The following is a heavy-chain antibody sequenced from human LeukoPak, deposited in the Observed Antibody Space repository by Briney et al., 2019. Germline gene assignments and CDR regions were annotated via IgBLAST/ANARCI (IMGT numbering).Heavy chain of an antibody. D-gene: IGHD6-13*01. CDR2: ISDSGDIT. CDR3: ARGAFAGGYFDY. V-gene: IGHV3-23*01. Sequence: GGSLRLSCAASGFAFSSQAMGWVRQAPGKGLEWVSVISDSGDITYYADSVKGRFTISRDNAKNSLYLQMNSLRAEDTAVYYCARGAFAGGYFDYWGQGTLVTVSS. J-gene: IGHJ4*02. CDR1: GFAFSSQA.